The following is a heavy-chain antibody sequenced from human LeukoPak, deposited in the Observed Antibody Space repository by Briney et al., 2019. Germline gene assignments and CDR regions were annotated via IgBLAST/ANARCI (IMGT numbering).Heavy chain of an antibody. CDR3: ARRPTTSIVGATTNYFDH. V-gene: IGHV4-39*01. J-gene: IGHJ4*02. Sequence: SETLSLTCTVSGGSISSSSYYWGWIRQPPGKGLEWIGSICFSGSTYYRPSLKSRVTLSIDTSKNQFSLRLSSVTAADTAVYYCARRPTTSIVGATTNYFDHWGQGTLVTVSS. CDR1: GGSISSSSYY. CDR2: ICFSGST. D-gene: IGHD1-26*01.